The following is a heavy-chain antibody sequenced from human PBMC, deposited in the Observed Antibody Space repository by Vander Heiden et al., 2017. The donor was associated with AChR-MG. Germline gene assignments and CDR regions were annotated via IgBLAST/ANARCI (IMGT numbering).Heavy chain of an antibody. CDR1: GFTFSSYG. V-gene: IGHV3-30*18. CDR3: AKDLPRRSYYYYGMDV. CDR2: ISYDGSNK. J-gene: IGHJ6*02. Sequence: VQLVESGGGVVQPGRSRRPSCAASGFTFSSYGRPWVRQAPGKGLGWVAVISYDGSNKDYADSVKGRFTISRDNSKNTLYLQMNSLRAEDTAVYYCAKDLPRRSYYYYGMDVWGQGTTVTVSS.